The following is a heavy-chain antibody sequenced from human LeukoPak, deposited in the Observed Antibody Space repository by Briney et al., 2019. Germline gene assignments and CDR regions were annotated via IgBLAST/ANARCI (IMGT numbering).Heavy chain of an antibody. Sequence: GGSLRLSCEASGFTFSAYAMTWVRQAPGKGLEWVSSIGSDNKPHYSESVKGRFTISRDNSKNTLYLQMNSLRAEDTAVYYCAKDTSGWAYYFDYWGQGTLVTVSS. CDR2: IGSDNKP. V-gene: IGHV3-NL1*01. J-gene: IGHJ4*02. CDR3: AKDTSGWAYYFDY. CDR1: GFTFSAYA. D-gene: IGHD6-19*01.